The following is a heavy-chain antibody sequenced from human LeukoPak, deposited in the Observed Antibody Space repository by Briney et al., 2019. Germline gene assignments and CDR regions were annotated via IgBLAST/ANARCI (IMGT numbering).Heavy chain of an antibody. CDR3: AKDLSSSSSGKFVS. J-gene: IGHJ4*02. Sequence: GSLRLSCAASGFTFSNYAMSWVRQAPGKGLEWVSAIRDSGGSTDYTDSVKGRFTTSRDNSKNTLYLQMNSLRAEDTAVYYCAKDLSSSSSGKFVSWGQGTLVTVSS. V-gene: IGHV3-23*01. CDR1: GFTFSNYA. CDR2: IRDSGGST. D-gene: IGHD6-6*01.